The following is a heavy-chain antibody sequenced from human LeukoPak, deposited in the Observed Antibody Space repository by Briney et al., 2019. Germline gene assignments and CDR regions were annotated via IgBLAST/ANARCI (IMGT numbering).Heavy chain of an antibody. J-gene: IGHJ4*02. CDR2: ISSSSSYI. CDR3: ARWGYYGSGSETDDY. D-gene: IGHD3-10*01. Sequence: GGSLRLSCAASGFTFDSYNMNWVRQAPGKGLEWVSSISSSSSYIYYADSVKGRFTISRDNAKNSLYLQMNSLRAEDTAVYYCARWGYYGSGSETDDYWGQGTLVTVSS. CDR1: GFTFDSYN. V-gene: IGHV3-21*04.